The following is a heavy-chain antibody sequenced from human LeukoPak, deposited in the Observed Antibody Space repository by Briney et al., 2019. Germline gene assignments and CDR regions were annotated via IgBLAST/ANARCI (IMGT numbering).Heavy chain of an antibody. CDR3: ARDLAGSGSYSFDY. J-gene: IGHJ4*02. Sequence: GGSLRLSCAASGFTFSNYAMNWVRQAPGRGLEWVSAISGSGGSTYYADSVKGRFTISRDNSKNTLYLQMNSLRAEDTAVYYCARDLAGSGSYSFDYWGQGTLVTVSS. CDR1: GFTFSNYA. D-gene: IGHD1-26*01. CDR2: ISGSGGST. V-gene: IGHV3-23*01.